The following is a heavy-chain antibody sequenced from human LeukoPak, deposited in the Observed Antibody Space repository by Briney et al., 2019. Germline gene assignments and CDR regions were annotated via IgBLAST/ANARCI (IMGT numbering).Heavy chain of an antibody. V-gene: IGHV3-74*01. CDR1: GFTFSRYW. CDR3: ARDGDSTVDFDY. Sequence: PGGSLRLSCAASGFTFSRYWMHWVRQTPGKGLVWVSRITSDGSGTAYADSVKGRFTISRDNVKNTLFLQMNSLRAEDTAVYHCARDGDSTVDFDYWGQGSLDTVSS. D-gene: IGHD4-23*01. CDR2: ITSDGSGT. J-gene: IGHJ4*02.